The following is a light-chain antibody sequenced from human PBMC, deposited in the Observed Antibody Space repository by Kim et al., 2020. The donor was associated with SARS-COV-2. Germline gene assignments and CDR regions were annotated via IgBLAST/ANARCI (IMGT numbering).Light chain of an antibody. CDR2: HST. V-gene: IGLV3-1*01. CDR1: KLGDKS. CDR3: QAWDSNTAV. Sequence: SVFPGQTASITCSGYKLGDKSPYWYQQKPGQSPVLVIYHSTKRPSGISERFSGAISGNTATLIISGTQSMDEADYYCQAWDSNTAVFGTGTKVTVL. J-gene: IGLJ1*01.